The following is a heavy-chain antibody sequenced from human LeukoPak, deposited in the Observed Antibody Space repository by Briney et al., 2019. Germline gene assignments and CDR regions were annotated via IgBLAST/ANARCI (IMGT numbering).Heavy chain of an antibody. CDR2: IDSRSNYI. D-gene: IGHD2-15*01. Sequence: WGSLRLSCAASGFTFSTYTMNWIRQAPGKGLEWVSSIDSRSNYIHYADSVKGRFTISRDNANASLYLQMNSLRPEDAGVYYCAGGSALDPWGQGTLVTVSS. J-gene: IGHJ5*02. V-gene: IGHV3-21*06. CDR1: GFTFSTYT. CDR3: AGGSALDP.